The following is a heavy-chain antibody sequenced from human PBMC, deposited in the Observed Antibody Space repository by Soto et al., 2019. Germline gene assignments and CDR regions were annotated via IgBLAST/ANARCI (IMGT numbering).Heavy chain of an antibody. CDR2: INPNSGGT. J-gene: IGHJ4*02. CDR1: GYTFTGYY. V-gene: IGHV1-2*04. Sequence: QVQLVQSGAEVKKPGASVKVSCKASGYTFTGYYMHWVRQAPGQGLEWMGWINPNSGGTNYAQKFQGWVSMTRDTSISTAYMELSRLRYDDTAVYYCARDPGVLRLLEWLPYYFDYWGQGTLVTVSS. CDR3: ARDPGVLRLLEWLPYYFDY. D-gene: IGHD3-3*01.